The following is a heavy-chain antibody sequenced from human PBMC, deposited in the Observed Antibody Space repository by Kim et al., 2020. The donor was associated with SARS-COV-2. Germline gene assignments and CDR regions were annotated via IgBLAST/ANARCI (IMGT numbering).Heavy chain of an antibody. V-gene: IGHV4-31*03. CDR2: IYYSGSA. CDR1: GGSISSGGYY. J-gene: IGHJ4*02. D-gene: IGHD3-22*01. Sequence: SETLSLTCNVSGGSISSGGYYWSWIRQHPGKDLEWIGYIYYSGSAYYSPSLKSRAAISVDTSENQFSLKLTSVTAADTAVYYCARAAGDSSGYYPTFDSWGQGTLVTVSS. CDR3: ARAAGDSSGYYPTFDS.